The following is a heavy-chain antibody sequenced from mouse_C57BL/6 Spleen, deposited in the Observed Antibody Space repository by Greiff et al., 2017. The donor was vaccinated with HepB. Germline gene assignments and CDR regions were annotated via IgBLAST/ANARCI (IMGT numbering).Heavy chain of an antibody. CDR3: ARGPSVGATRYFDV. V-gene: IGHV14-2*01. CDR2: IDPEDGDT. J-gene: IGHJ1*03. D-gene: IGHD1-1*01. CDR1: GFNFKDYY. Sequence: EVKLQESGAELVKPGASVKLSCTASGFNFKDYYMHWVKQRTEQGLEWIGRIDPEDGDTKYAPKFQGKATITADTSSNTAYLQLSSLTSEDTAVYYCARGPSVGATRYFDVWGTGTTVTVSS.